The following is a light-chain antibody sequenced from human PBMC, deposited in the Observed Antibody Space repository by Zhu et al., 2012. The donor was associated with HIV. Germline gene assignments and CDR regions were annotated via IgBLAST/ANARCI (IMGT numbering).Light chain of an antibody. Sequence: EVVLTQSPGTLSLSPGERATLSCRASQSVNSNYLAWYQQKPGQPLRLLIYGASSRATGVPDRFTGSGSGTDFSLTINRLEPEDFALYYCQQYSNLPWTFGQGTKVEIK. J-gene: IGKJ1*01. V-gene: IGKV3-20*01. CDR1: QSVNSNY. CDR3: QQYSNLPWT. CDR2: GAS.